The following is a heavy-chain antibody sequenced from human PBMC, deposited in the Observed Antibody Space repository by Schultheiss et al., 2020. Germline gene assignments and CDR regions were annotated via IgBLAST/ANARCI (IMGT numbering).Heavy chain of an antibody. V-gene: IGHV4-4*02. CDR2: INHSGST. J-gene: IGHJ3*02. CDR3: ARVPGDHYDSSGYWAFDI. CDR1: GGSISSSNW. Sequence: SETLSLTCAVSGGSISSSNWWSWVRQPPGKGLEWIGEINHSGSTNYNPSLKSRVTISVDTSKNQFSLKLSSVTAADTAVYYCARVPGDHYDSSGYWAFDIWGQGTMVTVSS. D-gene: IGHD3-22*01.